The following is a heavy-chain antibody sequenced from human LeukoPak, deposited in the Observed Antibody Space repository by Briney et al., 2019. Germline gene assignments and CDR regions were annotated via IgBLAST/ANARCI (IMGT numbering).Heavy chain of an antibody. Sequence: PSETLSLTCAVYGGSFSGYYWSWIRHPPGKGLEWIGEINHSGSTNYNPSLKSRVTISVDTSKNQFSLKLSSVTAADTAVYYCARDRPWGWLLLRDWFDPWGQGTLVTVSS. V-gene: IGHV4-34*01. CDR1: GGSFSGYY. CDR2: INHSGST. J-gene: IGHJ5*02. D-gene: IGHD3-22*01. CDR3: ARDRPWGWLLLRDWFDP.